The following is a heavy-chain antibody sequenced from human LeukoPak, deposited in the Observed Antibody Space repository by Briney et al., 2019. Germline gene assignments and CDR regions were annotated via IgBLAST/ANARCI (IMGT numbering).Heavy chain of an antibody. CDR1: GGFISGYY. CDR2: INYSGST. D-gene: IGHD5-18*01. Sequence: SETLSLTCSVSGGFISGYYWNWIRQPPGKGLEWIGYINYSGSTDYNPSLKSRVTISVDTSKNQFSLNLSSVTAADAAVYYCARVGSGYSYGYNDYWGQGTLVTVSS. V-gene: IGHV4-59*01. J-gene: IGHJ4*02. CDR3: ARVGSGYSYGYNDY.